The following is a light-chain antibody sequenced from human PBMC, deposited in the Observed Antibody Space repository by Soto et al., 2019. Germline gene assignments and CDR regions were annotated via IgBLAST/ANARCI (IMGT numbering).Light chain of an antibody. CDR3: QQYGGSFPWT. V-gene: IGKV3-20*01. Sequence: ELVLTQSPGTLSLSPGERATVSCRASQTISRNYLVWYQKKPGQAPRLLIYGASTRATGIPDRFTGSGSGTDFTLTITRLEPEDFAVYYCQQYGGSFPWTFGQGTKVE. CDR1: QTISRNY. CDR2: GAS. J-gene: IGKJ1*01.